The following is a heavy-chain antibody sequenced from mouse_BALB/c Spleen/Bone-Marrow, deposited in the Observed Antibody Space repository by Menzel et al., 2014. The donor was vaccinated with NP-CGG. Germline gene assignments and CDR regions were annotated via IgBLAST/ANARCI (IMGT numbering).Heavy chain of an antibody. D-gene: IGHD2-1*01. CDR3: ASPIYYGNYEGFAY. Sequence: QVQLQQSGPEQVRPGVSVKISCKGSGYTFTDYAMHWVKQSHAKSLEWIGVISTYSGNTNYNQKFKGKATMTVDKSSSTAYMELARLTSEDSAIYYCASPIYYGNYEGFAYWGQGTLVTVSA. CDR2: ISTYSGNT. CDR1: GYTFTDYA. J-gene: IGHJ3*01. V-gene: IGHV1-67*01.